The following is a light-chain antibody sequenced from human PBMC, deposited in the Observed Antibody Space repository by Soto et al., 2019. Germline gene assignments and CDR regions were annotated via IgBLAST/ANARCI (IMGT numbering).Light chain of an antibody. CDR3: QQRSNWPRT. Sequence: IALTPSPAILSLYPGNRATLSSRPSQNISSYLIWYQQKPGQSPRVLIYDVSNRATGIPTRFSGSGSGTDFTLTISSLEPEDFAVYYCQQRSNWPRTFGQGTKVDIK. J-gene: IGKJ1*01. CDR1: QNISSY. V-gene: IGKV3-11*01. CDR2: DVS.